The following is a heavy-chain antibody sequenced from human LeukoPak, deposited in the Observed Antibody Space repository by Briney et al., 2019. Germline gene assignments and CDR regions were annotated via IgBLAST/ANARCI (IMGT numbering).Heavy chain of an antibody. D-gene: IGHD2-2*01. CDR2: IYFSGST. V-gene: IGHV4-30-4*08. J-gene: IGHJ3*02. CDR3: AREIDIVVVPAARPHAFDI. CDR1: GGSISSGGYY. Sequence: PSETLSLTCTVSGGSISSGGYYWSWIRQHPGKGLEWIGYIYFSGSTYYNPSLKSRVTISVDTSKNQFSLKLSSVTAADTAVYYCAREIDIVVVPAARPHAFDIWGQGTMVTVSS.